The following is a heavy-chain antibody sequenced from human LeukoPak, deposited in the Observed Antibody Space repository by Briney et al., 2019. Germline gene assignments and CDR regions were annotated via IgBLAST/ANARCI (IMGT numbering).Heavy chain of an antibody. CDR1: GYSISSGYY. J-gene: IGHJ4*02. Sequence: SETLSLTCTVSGYSISSGYYWGWIRQPPGKGLEWIGSIYHSGSTYYNPSLKSRVTISVDTSKNQFSLKLSSVTAADTAVYYCARANELDYYDSSGRENYYFDYWGQGTLVNVSS. D-gene: IGHD3-22*01. CDR3: ARANELDYYDSSGRENYYFDY. V-gene: IGHV4-38-2*02. CDR2: IYHSGST.